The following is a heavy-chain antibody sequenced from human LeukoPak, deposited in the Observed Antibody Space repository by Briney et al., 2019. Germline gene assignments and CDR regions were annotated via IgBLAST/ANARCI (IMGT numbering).Heavy chain of an antibody. J-gene: IGHJ4*02. V-gene: IGHV4-61*01. CDR1: GGSVTSGSYY. D-gene: IGHD6-13*01. Sequence: SETLSLTCTVSGGSVTSGSYYWSWIRQPPGKGLEWIGYIYYSGSTDYNPSLKSRVTISVDTSKNQFSLKLSSVTAADTAVYYCARGREYSSSWYALGYWGQGTLVTVSS. CDR3: ARGREYSSSWYALGY. CDR2: IYYSGST.